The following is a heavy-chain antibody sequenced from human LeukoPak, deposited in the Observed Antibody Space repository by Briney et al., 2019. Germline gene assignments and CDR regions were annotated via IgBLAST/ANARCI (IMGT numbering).Heavy chain of an antibody. J-gene: IGHJ4*02. CDR1: GFTFTVYS. V-gene: IGHV3-48*01. Sequence: GGSLRLSCAASGFTFTVYSMTWVRQAPGKGLEWISHISAASHGIYFADSVKGRFTVSRDNAKNSVFLLLTSLRPEDTAVYYCARGEWHQDGIGYNRFDNWGQGALVTVSS. CDR3: ARGEWHQDGIGYNRFDN. D-gene: IGHD3-3*01. CDR2: ISAASHGI.